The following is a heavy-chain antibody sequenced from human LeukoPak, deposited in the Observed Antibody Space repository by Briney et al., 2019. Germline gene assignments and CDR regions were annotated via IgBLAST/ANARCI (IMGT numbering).Heavy chain of an antibody. CDR3: AKVLGGGFDY. Sequence: GGSLRLSCAASGFTFSSYAMSWVRQAPGKGLEWVSAISGSGGSTYYADSVKGRFTISRDNSKNSLYLQMNSLRAEDTAVYYYAKVLGGGFDYWGQGTLVTVSS. D-gene: IGHD4-23*01. V-gene: IGHV3-23*01. J-gene: IGHJ4*02. CDR2: ISGSGGST. CDR1: GFTFSSYA.